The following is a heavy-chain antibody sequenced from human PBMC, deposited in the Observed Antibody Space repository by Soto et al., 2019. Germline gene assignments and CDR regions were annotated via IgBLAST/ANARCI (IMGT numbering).Heavy chain of an antibody. Sequence: QVQLQESGPGLVKPSETLSLTCTVSGGSISSYYWSWIRQPPGKGLEWIGYIYYSGSTNYNPSLKSRVTISVDTSKNQFSLELNSVTAADTAVYYCARVRSLAAAGRGSAHDNWGQGTLVTVSS. D-gene: IGHD6-13*01. CDR2: IYYSGST. J-gene: IGHJ4*02. V-gene: IGHV4-59*01. CDR3: ARVRSLAAAGRGSAHDN. CDR1: GGSISSYY.